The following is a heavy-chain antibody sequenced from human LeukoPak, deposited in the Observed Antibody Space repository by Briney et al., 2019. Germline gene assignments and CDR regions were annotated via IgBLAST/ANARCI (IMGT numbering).Heavy chain of an antibody. CDR2: TSSSGSTI. Sequence: SGGSLRLSCAASGFTFSDYYMSWIRQAPGKGLEWVSYTSSSGSTIYYADSVKGRFTISRDNAKNSLYLQMNSLRAEDTAVYYCARGCVGIAAAGTFDYWGQGTLLTVSS. D-gene: IGHD6-13*01. CDR3: ARGCVGIAAAGTFDY. CDR1: GFTFSDYY. V-gene: IGHV3-11*04. J-gene: IGHJ4*02.